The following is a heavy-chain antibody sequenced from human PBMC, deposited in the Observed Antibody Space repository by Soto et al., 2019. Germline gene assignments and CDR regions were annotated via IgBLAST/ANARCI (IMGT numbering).Heavy chain of an antibody. CDR2: INPNSGGT. D-gene: IGHD3-3*01. CDR3: ARGRAIFGVVIIPETTVTPYYFDY. J-gene: IGHJ4*02. V-gene: IGHV1-2*04. Sequence: QTTGQGLEWMGWINPNSGGTNYAQKFQGWVTMTRDTSISTAYMELSRLRSDDTAVYYCARGRAIFGVVIIPETTVTPYYFDYWGQGTLVTVSS.